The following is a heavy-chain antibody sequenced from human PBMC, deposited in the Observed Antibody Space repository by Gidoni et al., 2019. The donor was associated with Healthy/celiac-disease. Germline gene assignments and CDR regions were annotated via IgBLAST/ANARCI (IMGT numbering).Heavy chain of an antibody. Sequence: GQGLEWMGGIIPIFGTANYAQKFQGRVTITADKSTSTAYMELSSLRSEDTAVYYCARERVVYGGSYSGYFDYWGQGTLVTVSS. CDR2: IIPIFGTA. D-gene: IGHD1-26*01. CDR3: ARERVVYGGSYSGYFDY. J-gene: IGHJ4*02. V-gene: IGHV1-69*06.